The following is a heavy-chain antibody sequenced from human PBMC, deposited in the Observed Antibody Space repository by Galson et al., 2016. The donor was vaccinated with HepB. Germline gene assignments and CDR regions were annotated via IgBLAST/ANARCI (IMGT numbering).Heavy chain of an antibody. CDR1: AGSISSGGYS. CDR2: IYQSGNT. Sequence: TLSLTCTVSAGSISSGGYSWSWIRQPPGQALEWIGHIYQSGNTDYNPSLRSRVTISLEPSRNQFSLKLTSVTAADTAVYYCARALDYGGHYFDSWGQGTLVTVSS. V-gene: IGHV4-30-2*01. J-gene: IGHJ4*02. CDR3: ARALDYGGHYFDS. D-gene: IGHD4-23*01.